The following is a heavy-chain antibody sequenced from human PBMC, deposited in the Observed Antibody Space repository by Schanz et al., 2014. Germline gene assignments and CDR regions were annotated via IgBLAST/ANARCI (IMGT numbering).Heavy chain of an antibody. CDR2: ISYDGSKK. Sequence: QVQLVESGGGVVQPGRSLRLSCAASGFMFSSYGMHWVRQAPGKGLEWVGVISYDGSKKSYADSVKGRFTISRDNSKNTLFLQMNSLRAEDTAVYYCARKMKLGVYGGKGHDSLDIWGQGTMVTVSS. J-gene: IGHJ3*02. CDR3: ARKMKLGVYGGKGHDSLDI. V-gene: IGHV3-33*08. CDR1: GFMFSSYG. D-gene: IGHD4-17*01.